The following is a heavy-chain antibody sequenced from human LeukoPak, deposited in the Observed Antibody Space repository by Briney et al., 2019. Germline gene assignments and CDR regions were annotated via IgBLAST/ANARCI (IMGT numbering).Heavy chain of an antibody. CDR1: GGSISSSNW. D-gene: IGHD1-26*01. CDR2: VYHSGST. J-gene: IGHJ4*02. Sequence: SETLSVTCAVSGGSISSSNWWSWVRQPPGKGLEWFGEVYHSGSTNYNPSLKSRVTISVDKSKNQFSLNLSSVTAADTAVYYCARAWYSGQNLYFDYWGQGTLVTVSS. V-gene: IGHV4-4*02. CDR3: ARAWYSGQNLYFDY.